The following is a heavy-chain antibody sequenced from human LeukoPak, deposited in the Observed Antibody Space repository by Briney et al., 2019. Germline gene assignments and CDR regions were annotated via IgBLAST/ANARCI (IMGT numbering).Heavy chain of an antibody. CDR2: IYSSGST. V-gene: IGHV4-39*07. D-gene: IGHD5-18*01. Sequence: SETLSLTCSVSGGSISSNTYYWGWIRHPPGKGLEWIGSIYSSGSTYYNPSLKSRVTISVDTSKNQFSLKLSSVTAADTAVYYCARVLSGTAMAYYYYYYMDVWGKGTTVTVSS. J-gene: IGHJ6*03. CDR3: ARVLSGTAMAYYYYYYMDV. CDR1: GGSISSNTYY.